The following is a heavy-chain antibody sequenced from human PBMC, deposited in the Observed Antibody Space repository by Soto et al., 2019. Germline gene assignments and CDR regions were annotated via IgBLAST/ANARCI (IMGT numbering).Heavy chain of an antibody. CDR2: IYFSGST. Sequence: SETLSLTCTVSGGSVSSGDYYWSWIRQPPGKGLEWIGYIYFSGSTYYNPSLKRRVTISVDTSKNQFSLKLSSVTAADTAVYYCARVGDYYDKRPFDYWGQGTLVTVSS. V-gene: IGHV4-30-4*01. CDR3: ARVGDYYDKRPFDY. CDR1: GGSVSSGDYY. J-gene: IGHJ4*02. D-gene: IGHD3-22*01.